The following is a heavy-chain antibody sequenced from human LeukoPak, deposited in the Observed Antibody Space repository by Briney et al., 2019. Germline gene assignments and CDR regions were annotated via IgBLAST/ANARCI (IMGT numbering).Heavy chain of an antibody. CDR1: GFTFSSYA. V-gene: IGHV3-23*01. CDR2: ISGSGGST. Sequence: GGSLRLSCAASGFTFSSYAMSWVRQAPGKGLEWVSAISGSGGSTYYADSVKGRFTISRDNSKNTLYLQMNSLRAEDTAVYYCAIGTRYCSGGSCYLHYYGMDVWGKGTTVTVSS. CDR3: AIGTRYCSGGSCYLHYYGMDV. D-gene: IGHD2-15*01. J-gene: IGHJ6*04.